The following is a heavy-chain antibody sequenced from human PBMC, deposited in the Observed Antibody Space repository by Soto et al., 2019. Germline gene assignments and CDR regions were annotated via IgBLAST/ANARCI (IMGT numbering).Heavy chain of an antibody. CDR2: INSDGSST. D-gene: IGHD4-17*01. J-gene: IGHJ6*03. CDR3: ARDRTVTSPRYYYYYYMDV. V-gene: IGHV3-74*01. Sequence: GGSLRLSCAASGFTFSSYWMHWVRQAPGKGLVWVSRINSDGSSTSYADSVKGRFTISRDNAKNTLHLQMNSLRAEDTAVYYCARDRTVTSPRYYYYYYMDVWGKGTTVTVS. CDR1: GFTFSSYW.